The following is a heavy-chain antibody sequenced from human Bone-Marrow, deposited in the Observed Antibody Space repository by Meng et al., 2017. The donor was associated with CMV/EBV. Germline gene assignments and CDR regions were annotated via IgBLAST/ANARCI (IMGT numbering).Heavy chain of an antibody. D-gene: IGHD3-22*01. CDR2: ISYDGSNK. CDR1: GFTFSSYA. J-gene: IGHJ3*02. CDR3: GRPSPYYYDSSGYTPGAFDI. Sequence: LSLTCAASGFTFSSYAMHWVRQAPGKGLEWVAVISYDGSNKYYADSVKGRFTISRDNSKNTLYLQMNSLRAEDTAVYYCGRPSPYYYDSSGYTPGAFDIWGQGTMVTVSS. V-gene: IGHV3-30-3*01.